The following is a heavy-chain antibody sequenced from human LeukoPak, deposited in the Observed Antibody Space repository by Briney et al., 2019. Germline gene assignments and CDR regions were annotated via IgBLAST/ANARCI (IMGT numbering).Heavy chain of an antibody. Sequence: ASVKVSCKASGYTFTGYYMYWVRQAPGQGLEWMGWINPNSGGTNYAQKFQGWVTMTRDTSISTAYMELSRLRSDDTAVYYCARVAIFGVAGMDVWGQGTTVTVSS. CDR1: GYTFTGYY. D-gene: IGHD3-3*01. CDR2: INPNSGGT. V-gene: IGHV1-2*04. J-gene: IGHJ6*02. CDR3: ARVAIFGVAGMDV.